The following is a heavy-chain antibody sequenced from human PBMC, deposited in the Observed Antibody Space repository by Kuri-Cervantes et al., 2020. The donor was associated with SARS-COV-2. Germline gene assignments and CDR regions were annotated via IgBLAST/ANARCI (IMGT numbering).Heavy chain of an antibody. J-gene: IGHJ4*02. Sequence: GESLKISCAGSGFTFYNAWMNWVRQAPGPGLEWVGRIKSKTDGGTTDYAAPVKGRFTISRDNSKNTLYLQMNSLRAEDTAVYYCAQTLIAVAGYFDYWGQGTLVTVSS. CDR2: IKSKTDGGTT. CDR1: GFTFYNAW. D-gene: IGHD6-19*01. CDR3: AQTLIAVAGYFDY. V-gene: IGHV3-15*07.